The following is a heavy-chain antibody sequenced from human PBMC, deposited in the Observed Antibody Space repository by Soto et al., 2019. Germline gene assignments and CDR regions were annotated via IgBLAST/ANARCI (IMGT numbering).Heavy chain of an antibody. Sequence: EVQLVESGGGLVKPGGSLTLSCAASGFTFSSYSMNWVRQAPGKGLEWVSSISSSNRHIYYADSVKGRFTISRDNAKNALYLQMNSLRAEDTAMYFCARDPSDLWEPDQYFPHWGQGPLVAVSS. V-gene: IGHV3-21*01. J-gene: IGHJ1*01. D-gene: IGHD1-26*01. CDR1: GFTFSSYS. CDR2: ISSSNRHI. CDR3: ARDPSDLWEPDQYFPH.